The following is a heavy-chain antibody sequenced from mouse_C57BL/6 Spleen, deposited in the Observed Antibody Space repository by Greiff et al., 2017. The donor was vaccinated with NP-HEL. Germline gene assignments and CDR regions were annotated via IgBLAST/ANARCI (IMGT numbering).Heavy chain of an antibody. CDR3: ARKELRDAMDY. J-gene: IGHJ4*01. V-gene: IGHV1-69*01. Sequence: QVQLQQPGAELVMPGASVKLSCKASGYTFTSYWMHWVKQRPGQGLEWIGEIDPSDSYTNYNQKFKGKSTLTVDKSSSTAYMQLSSLTSEDSAVYYCARKELRDAMDYWGQGTSVTVSS. CDR1: GYTFTSYW. CDR2: IDPSDSYT. D-gene: IGHD1-1*01.